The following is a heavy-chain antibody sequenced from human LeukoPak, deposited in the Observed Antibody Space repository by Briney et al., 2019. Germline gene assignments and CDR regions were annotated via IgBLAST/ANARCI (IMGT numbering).Heavy chain of an antibody. J-gene: IGHJ3*02. CDR1: GGSISTYY. V-gene: IGHV4-59*12. CDR2: LYYTGST. Sequence: SETLSLTFTVSGGSISTYYWSWIRQPPGKGLEWIGYLYYTGSTNYNPSLKSRVTISVDTSKNQFSLKLSSVTAADTAVYYCARDLAGVPGGAFDIWGQGTMVTVSS. D-gene: IGHD3-10*01. CDR3: ARDLAGVPGGAFDI.